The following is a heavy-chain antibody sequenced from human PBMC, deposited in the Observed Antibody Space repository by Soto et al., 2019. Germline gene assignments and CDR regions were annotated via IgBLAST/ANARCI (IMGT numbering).Heavy chain of an antibody. CDR3: AKGSSKGTMVRGATICYFDY. CDR2: ISGSGGST. D-gene: IGHD3-10*01. Sequence: GGSLRLSCAASGFTFSSYAMSWVRQAPGKGLEWVSAISGSGGSTYYADSVKGRFTISRDNSKNTLYLQMNSLRAEDTAVYFCAKGSSKGTMVRGATICYFDYWGQGTLVTVS. V-gene: IGHV3-23*01. J-gene: IGHJ4*02. CDR1: GFTFSSYA.